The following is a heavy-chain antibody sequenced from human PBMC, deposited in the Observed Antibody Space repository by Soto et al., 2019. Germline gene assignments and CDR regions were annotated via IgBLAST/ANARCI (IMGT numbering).Heavy chain of an antibody. CDR2: IDWDDEK. CDR3: AGRIRGDYSFDF. J-gene: IGHJ4*02. V-gene: IGHV2-70*04. CDR1: GFSLTASETR. Sequence: SGPTLVNPTQTLTLTCAISGFSLTASETRVSWIRQPPGKSLEWLARIDWDDEKFYRTSLKRRLTISRDTSKNQVVLTITNMDPVDTATYYCAGRIRGDYSFDFWGRGALVTVSS. D-gene: IGHD4-17*01.